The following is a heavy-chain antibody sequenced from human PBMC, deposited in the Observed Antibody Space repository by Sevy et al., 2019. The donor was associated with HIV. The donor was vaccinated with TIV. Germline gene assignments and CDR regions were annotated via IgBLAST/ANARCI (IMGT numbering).Heavy chain of an antibody. D-gene: IGHD3-16*01. V-gene: IGHV3-30-3*01. CDR2: ISYDGSNK. CDR1: GFTFSSYA. J-gene: IGHJ3*02. CDR3: ARLGNYDYDDAFDI. Sequence: GGSLRLSCAASGFTFSSYAMHWVRQAPGKGLEWLAVISYDGSNKYYADSVKGRFTISRDNSKNTLYLQMNSLRAEDTAVYYCARLGNYDYDDAFDIWGQGTMVTVSS.